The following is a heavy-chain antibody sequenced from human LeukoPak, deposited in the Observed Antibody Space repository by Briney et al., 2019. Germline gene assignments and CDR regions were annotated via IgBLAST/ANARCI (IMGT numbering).Heavy chain of an antibody. CDR2: IIPILGIA. D-gene: IGHD2-21*02. J-gene: IGHJ3*02. CDR3: ARSVVVTAKDAFDI. CDR1: GGTFSSYA. V-gene: IGHV1-69*04. Sequence: SVKVSCKASGGTFSSYAISWVRQAPGQGLEWMGRIIPILGIANYAQKFQGRVTITADKSTSTAYMELSSLRSGDTAVYYCARSVVVTAKDAFDIWGQGTMVTVSS.